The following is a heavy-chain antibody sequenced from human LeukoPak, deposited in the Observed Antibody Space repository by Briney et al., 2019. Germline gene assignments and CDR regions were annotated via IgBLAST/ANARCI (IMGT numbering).Heavy chain of an antibody. CDR1: GFTFSDYY. D-gene: IGHD4-23*01. CDR2: ISSSGRAI. V-gene: IGHV3-11*04. CDR3: ARCPRWAHFDY. J-gene: IGHJ4*02. Sequence: PGGSLRLSCAASGFTFSDYYMSWIRQAPGKGLEWVSYISSSGRAIYYADSVKGRFTVSRDNAKNSLYLQMNSLRAEDTAVYYCARCPRWAHFDYWGQGTLVTVSS.